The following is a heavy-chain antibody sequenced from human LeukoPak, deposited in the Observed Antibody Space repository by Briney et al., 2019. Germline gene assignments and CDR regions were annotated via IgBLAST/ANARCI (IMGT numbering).Heavy chain of an antibody. D-gene: IGHD4-17*01. CDR1: GGSISTSY. CDR3: ARPKYADYDWPDWYFDL. Sequence: PSETLSLTRSVSGGSISTSYWIWIRQSPGKGLEWIGYLYNSGSTNYNPSFKSRATISVDMSKNQFFLNLTSLTAADTAVYYCARPKYADYDWPDWYFDLWGRGTLVTVSS. J-gene: IGHJ2*01. CDR2: LYNSGST. V-gene: IGHV4-59*01.